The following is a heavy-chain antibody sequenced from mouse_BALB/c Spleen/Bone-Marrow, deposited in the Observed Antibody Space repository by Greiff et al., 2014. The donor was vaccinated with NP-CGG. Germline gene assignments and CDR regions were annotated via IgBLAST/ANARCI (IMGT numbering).Heavy chain of an antibody. CDR1: GYSFTSYW. V-gene: IGHV1S41*01. CDR2: IAPGSDTT. J-gene: IGHJ2*01. Sequence: DLVKPGASVKLSCKASGYSFTSYWINWIKQRPGQGLEWIGRIAPGSDTTYNNEMFKGKATLTVDTSSTTAYIQLSSLSSEDSAVYFCARFPFYYGSSFYYFDYWGQGTTLTVSS. D-gene: IGHD1-1*01. CDR3: ARFPFYYGSSFYYFDY.